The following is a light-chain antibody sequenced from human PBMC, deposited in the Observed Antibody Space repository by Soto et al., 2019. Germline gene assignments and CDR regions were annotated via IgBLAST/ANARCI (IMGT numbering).Light chain of an antibody. Sequence: DIQMTQSPASLSAYVGDRVTSTCRASEGISKYLAWYQQKPGKVPNLLIYAASTLQSGVQSRFSGSGTGTDFTLTISSLQPEDVATYYCQKYNSATPTFGPGTKVDIK. J-gene: IGKJ3*01. CDR3: QKYNSATPT. CDR1: EGISKY. V-gene: IGKV1-27*01. CDR2: AAS.